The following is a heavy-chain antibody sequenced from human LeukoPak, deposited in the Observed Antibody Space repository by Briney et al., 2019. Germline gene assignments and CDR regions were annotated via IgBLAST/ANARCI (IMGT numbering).Heavy chain of an antibody. V-gene: IGHV3-21*01. CDR1: GFTFSSYS. CDR3: AALTSIRGYSGYDSPFDY. Sequence: SGGSLRLSCAASGFTFSSYSMNWVRQAPGKGLEWVSSISSSSSYIYYADSVKGRFTISRDNAKNSLYLQMSSLRAEDTAVYYCAALTSIRGYSGYDSPFDYWGQGTLVTVSS. CDR2: ISSSSSYI. J-gene: IGHJ4*02. D-gene: IGHD5-12*01.